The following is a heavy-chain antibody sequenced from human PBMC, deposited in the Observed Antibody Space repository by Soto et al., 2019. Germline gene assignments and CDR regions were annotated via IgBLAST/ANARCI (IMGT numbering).Heavy chain of an antibody. D-gene: IGHD6-19*01. V-gene: IGHV4-39*01. CDR3: ARQYSSGWYVDY. CDR1: GGSISSSSYY. CDR2: IYYSGST. J-gene: IGHJ4*02. Sequence: QLQLQESGPGLVKPSETLSLTCTVSGGSISSSSYYWGWIRQPPGKGLEWIGSIYYSGSTYYNPSLKSRVTISVDTSKNQFSLKLSSVTAADTAVYYCARQYSSGWYVDYWGQGTLVTVSS.